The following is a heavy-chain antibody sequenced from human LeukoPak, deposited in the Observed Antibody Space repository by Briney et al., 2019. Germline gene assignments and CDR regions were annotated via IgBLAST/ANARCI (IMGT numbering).Heavy chain of an antibody. Sequence: TGGSLRLSCAASAFTFRSDWMHWVRQAPGKGLEWVSYVSASGSATYYGDSVKGRFTISRDNAKNSVYMQMNSLRDEDTAVYYCARISGLGAREYLDHWGQGTLVTVSS. V-gene: IGHV3-48*02. CDR2: VSASGSAT. J-gene: IGHJ4*02. D-gene: IGHD1-14*01. CDR1: AFTFRSDW. CDR3: ARISGLGAREYLDH.